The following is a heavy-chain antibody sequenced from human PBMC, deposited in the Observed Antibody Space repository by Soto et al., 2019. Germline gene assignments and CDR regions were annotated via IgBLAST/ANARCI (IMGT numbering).Heavy chain of an antibody. CDR3: VKDGSSGWPYYYGMDV. CDR2: ISYDGSNK. D-gene: IGHD6-19*01. J-gene: IGHJ6*02. Sequence: FLRLSCAASGFTFSSYGMHWVRQAPGKGLEWVAVISYDGSNKYYADSLKGRFTVSRDNSKNTLYLQMSSLRAEDTAVYYCVKDGSSGWPYYYGMDVWGQGTTVTVSS. V-gene: IGHV3-30*18. CDR1: GFTFSSYG.